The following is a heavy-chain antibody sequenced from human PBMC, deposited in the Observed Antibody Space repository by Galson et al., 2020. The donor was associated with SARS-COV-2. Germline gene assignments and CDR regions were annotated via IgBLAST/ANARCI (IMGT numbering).Heavy chain of an antibody. CDR1: GTSISSGSYP. CDR2: ISHRGGT. CDR3: ARLHYGEYAPEAFDI. Sequence: SETLSLTCAVSGTSISSGSYPWNWIRQPPGKGPEWIGYISHRGGTYYNPSLKSRVTISGDRSKNQFSLRLSSVTAADTAVYYCARLHYGEYAPEAFDIWGPGTRVTVAS. V-gene: IGHV4-30-2*01. J-gene: IGHJ3*02. D-gene: IGHD4-17*01.